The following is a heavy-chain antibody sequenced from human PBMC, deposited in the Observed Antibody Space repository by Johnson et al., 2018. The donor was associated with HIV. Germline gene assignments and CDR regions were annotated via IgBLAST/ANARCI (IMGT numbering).Heavy chain of an antibody. CDR1: GFSVSSNY. V-gene: IGHV3-66*01. Sequence: VQLLESGGGLVQPGGSLRLSCAASGFSVSSNYMSWVSQAPGKGLEWVSVIYSGGSTYYADSVKGRFTISRDNSKNSLYLQMNSLRAEDTAVYYCARDPGFDDAFDIWGQGTMVTVSS. J-gene: IGHJ3*02. CDR2: IYSGGST. CDR3: ARDPGFDDAFDI.